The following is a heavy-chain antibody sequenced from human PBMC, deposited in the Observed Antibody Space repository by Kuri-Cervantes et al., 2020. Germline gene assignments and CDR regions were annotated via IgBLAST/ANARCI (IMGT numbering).Heavy chain of an antibody. CDR1: GFTFSTNG. D-gene: IGHD2-2*01. V-gene: IGHV3-30*02. CDR2: IRYDGRDE. J-gene: IGHJ3*02. CDR3: ARDTVEVPAGDSFDI. Sequence: GGSLRLSCAASGFTFSTNGMHWVRQAPGKGLEWVAFIRYDGRDEYYVDSVKGRFTISRDNSENTLYLQTNGLRIEDTGVYYCARDTVEVPAGDSFDIWGLGAMVTVSS.